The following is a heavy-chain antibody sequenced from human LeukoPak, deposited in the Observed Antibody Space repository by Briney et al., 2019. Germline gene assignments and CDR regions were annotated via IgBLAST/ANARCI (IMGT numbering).Heavy chain of an antibody. V-gene: IGHV4-30-2*01. J-gene: IGHJ4*02. CDR3: ARSTYGGNLPSY. D-gene: IGHD4-23*01. CDR2: IYHSGST. Sequence: SQTLSLTCAVSGGSISSGGYSWSWIRQPPGKGLEWIGYIYHSGSTYYNPSLKSRVTISVDRSKNQFSLKLSSVTAADTAVYYCARSTYGGNLPSYWGQGTLVTVSS. CDR1: GGSISSGGYS.